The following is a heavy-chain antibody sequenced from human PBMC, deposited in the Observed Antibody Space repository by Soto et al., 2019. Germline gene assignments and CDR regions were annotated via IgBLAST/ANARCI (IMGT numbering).Heavy chain of an antibody. Sequence: PSETLSLTCTVSGGSISSYYWGWIRQPPGKGLEWIGSIYYSGRTYYNPSFKSRVTISIDTSKNQFSLKLSSVTATDTAVYYCARQRTTVVTQAYFDHWGQGALVTVSS. CDR1: GGSISSYY. D-gene: IGHD2-21*02. CDR3: ARQRTTVVTQAYFDH. CDR2: IYYSGRT. J-gene: IGHJ4*02. V-gene: IGHV4-39*01.